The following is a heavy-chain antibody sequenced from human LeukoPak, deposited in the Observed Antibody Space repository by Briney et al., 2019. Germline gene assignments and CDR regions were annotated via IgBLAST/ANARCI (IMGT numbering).Heavy chain of an antibody. CDR2: ICGSGST. D-gene: IGHD3-3*01. Sequence: SKTLALTCAVSGGSFSGGGYVWSCIRQRPGQGRAGVRYICGSGSTYYNPSLKSRVTISVDTSKNQFSLKLSSVTAADTAVYYCAREGPRITIFGVVRPDAFDIWGQGTMVTVSS. V-gene: IGHV4-31*11. J-gene: IGHJ3*02. CDR3: AREGPRITIFGVVRPDAFDI. CDR1: GGSFSGGGYV.